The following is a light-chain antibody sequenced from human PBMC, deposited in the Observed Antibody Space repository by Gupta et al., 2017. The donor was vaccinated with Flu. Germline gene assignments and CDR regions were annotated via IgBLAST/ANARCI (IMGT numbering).Light chain of an antibody. J-gene: IGKJ1*01. CDR2: DAS. CDR3: QHYGSDGSSPRT. V-gene: IGKV3-20*01. CDR1: ETVTSSY. Sequence: EIVLTQSPGTLSLSPGERATLSCRASETVTSSYLAWYRHKPGQAPRLLIYDASRRATGIPDRFSGSGFGKDCTLTISRLEPEEFAVYYCQHYGSDGSSPRTFGQGTKVEIK.